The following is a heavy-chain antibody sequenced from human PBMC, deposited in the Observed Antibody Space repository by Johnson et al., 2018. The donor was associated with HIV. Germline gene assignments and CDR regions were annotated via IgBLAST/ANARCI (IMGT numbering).Heavy chain of an antibody. D-gene: IGHD3-10*01. CDR3: ARDFVAFGECTAFDM. Sequence: QVQLVESGGGVVQPGRSLRLSCAASGFTFSSYAMHLVRQAPGKGLEWVAVISYDGSNKYYADSVKGRFTISRDNSKNTLYLQMNSLRAEDTALYYCARDFVAFGECTAFDMWGQGTIVTVSS. J-gene: IGHJ3*02. CDR2: ISYDGSNK. CDR1: GFTFSSYA. V-gene: IGHV3-30-3*01.